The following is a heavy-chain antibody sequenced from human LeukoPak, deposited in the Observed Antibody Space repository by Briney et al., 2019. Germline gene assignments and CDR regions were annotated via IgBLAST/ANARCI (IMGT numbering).Heavy chain of an antibody. CDR1: GFTFSSYW. D-gene: IGHD4/OR15-4a*01. CDR3: ARRAGAYSHPYDY. Sequence: GGSLRLSCAASGFTFSSYWMHWVRQAPGKGLVWVSRVNSDGSSTSYADSVKGRFTISRDNSKNTLYLQMNSLRAEDTAVYYCARRAGAYSHPYDYWGQGTLVTVSS. V-gene: IGHV3-74*01. J-gene: IGHJ4*02. CDR2: VNSDGSST.